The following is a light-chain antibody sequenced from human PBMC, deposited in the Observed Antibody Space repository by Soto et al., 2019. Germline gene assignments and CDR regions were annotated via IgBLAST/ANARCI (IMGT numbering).Light chain of an antibody. Sequence: DIQMTQSPSSLSASVGDRVTLTCRASQVIGNNLGWYQQKPGQAPKRLIYAAYTLDGGVPSRFSGSGSATEFTLTISSLQPEDFATYYCLQHHTYPFTFGQGTKLEI. CDR3: LQHHTYPFT. CDR1: QVIGNN. J-gene: IGKJ2*01. V-gene: IGKV1-17*01. CDR2: AAY.